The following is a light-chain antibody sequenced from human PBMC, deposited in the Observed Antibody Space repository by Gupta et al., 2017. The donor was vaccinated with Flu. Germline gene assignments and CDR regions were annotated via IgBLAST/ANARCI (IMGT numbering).Light chain of an antibody. CDR2: EVS. Sequence: QSALTLPASVSGSPGQSLTISCTGTSSDVGGYNYVSWYQQHPGKAPKLMIYEVSNRPSGVAYRFSGTKSGNTASLTISGLQAEDEADYYCSSDTSSSTLVVFGGGTKLTVL. V-gene: IGLV2-14*01. CDR1: SSDVGGYNY. CDR3: SSDTSSSTLVV. J-gene: IGLJ2*01.